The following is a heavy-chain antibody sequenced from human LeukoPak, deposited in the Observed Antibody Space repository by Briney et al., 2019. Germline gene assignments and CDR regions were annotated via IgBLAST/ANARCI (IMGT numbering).Heavy chain of an antibody. D-gene: IGHD5-24*01. J-gene: IGHJ3*01. CDR3: ASLNGEDGFVDAFHV. V-gene: IGHV3-23*01. CDR2: IRGSGEST. CDR1: GFTFSNYA. Sequence: PGGPLRLSCAASGFTFSNYAMGWVRQAPGKGLEWVSVIRGSGESTYYADSVKGRFTISRDSSKNTVYLQMNSLRAEDTAVYYCASLNGEDGFVDAFHVWGQGTMVTVSS.